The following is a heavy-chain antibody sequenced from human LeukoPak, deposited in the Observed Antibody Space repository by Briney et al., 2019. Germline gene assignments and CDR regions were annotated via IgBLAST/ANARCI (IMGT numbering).Heavy chain of an antibody. J-gene: IGHJ4*02. D-gene: IGHD5-18*01. CDR2: IYYSGST. Sequence: SETLSLTCTVSGGSISSSSYYWGWIRQPPGKGLEWIGSIYYSGSTYYNPSLKSRVTISVDTSKNQFSLKLSSVTAADTAVYYCAKSGYSFLVDYWGQGTLVTVSS. V-gene: IGHV4-39*01. CDR3: AKSGYSFLVDY. CDR1: GGSISSSSYY.